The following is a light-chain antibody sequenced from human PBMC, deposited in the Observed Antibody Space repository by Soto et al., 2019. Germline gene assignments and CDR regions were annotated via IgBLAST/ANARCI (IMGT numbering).Light chain of an antibody. CDR1: QSVRSY. CDR3: QQYNTYSPFT. Sequence: DIQMTQSPSTLSASVGDRVTITCRASQSVRSYLAWYQQTPGKAPKLLIYKASNLESGVPSRFSGSGSGTEFTLTISSLQPDDSATYYCQQYNTYSPFTFGQGTRLEIK. J-gene: IGKJ5*01. CDR2: KAS. V-gene: IGKV1-5*03.